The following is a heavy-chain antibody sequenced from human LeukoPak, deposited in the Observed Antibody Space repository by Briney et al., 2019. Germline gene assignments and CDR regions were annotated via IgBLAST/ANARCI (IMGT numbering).Heavy chain of an antibody. CDR3: ARDDPGVWGSYRSSHY. V-gene: IGHV3-7*04. J-gene: IGHJ4*02. Sequence: PGGSLRLSCAASGFTFSSYWMSWVRQAPGKGLEWVANIKQDGSEKYYVDSVKGRFTISRGNAKNSLYLQMNSLRAEDTAVYYCARDDPGVWGSYRSSHYWGQGTLVTVSS. CDR1: GFTFSSYW. CDR2: IKQDGSEK. D-gene: IGHD3-16*02.